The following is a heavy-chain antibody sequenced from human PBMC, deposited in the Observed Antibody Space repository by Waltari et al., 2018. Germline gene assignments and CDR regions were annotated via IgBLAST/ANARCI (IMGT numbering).Heavy chain of an antibody. CDR1: WFNFRRYW. CDR3: ARDRGWQCFDI. V-gene: IGHV3-7*01. J-gene: IGHJ3*02. D-gene: IGHD3-10*01. Sequence: EVQLVESGGGLAQPGGSLRLACEVSWFNFRRYWMSWVRQTPGKGLERVAKINNDGGGNYYVDSVKGRFTSFRDNAKNSVYLQMNSLRAEDAAVYYCARDRGWQCFDIWGQGTMVTVSS. CDR2: INNDGGGN.